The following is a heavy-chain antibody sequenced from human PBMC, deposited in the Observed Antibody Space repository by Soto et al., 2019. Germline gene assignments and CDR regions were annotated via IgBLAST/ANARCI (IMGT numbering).Heavy chain of an antibody. CDR1: GDRFTIYL. J-gene: IGHJ4*02. CDR2: IYPGDSDT. CDR3: ARLVPAATFFDY. Sequence: GAAQTISCNGSGDRFTIYLFGWVRQMPGKGLEWMGIIYPGDSDTRYSPSFQGQVTISADKSISTAYLQWSSLKASDTAMYYCARLVPAATFFDYWGQGTLVTVSS. V-gene: IGHV5-51*01. D-gene: IGHD2-2*01.